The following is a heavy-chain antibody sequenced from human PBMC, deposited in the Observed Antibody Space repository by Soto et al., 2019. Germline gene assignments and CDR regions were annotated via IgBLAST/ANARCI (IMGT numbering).Heavy chain of an antibody. CDR1: GGSISSYY. D-gene: IGHD2-2*01. CDR2: IDDSGST. Sequence: SETLSLTCTVSGGSISSYYWSWIRQPPGKGLEWIGYIDDSGSTNYNPSLKSRVTISVDTSKNQFSLKLSSVTAADTAVYYCARHYCSSTSCYDFQHWGQGTLVTVSS. CDR3: ARHYCSSTSCYDFQH. J-gene: IGHJ1*01. V-gene: IGHV4-59*01.